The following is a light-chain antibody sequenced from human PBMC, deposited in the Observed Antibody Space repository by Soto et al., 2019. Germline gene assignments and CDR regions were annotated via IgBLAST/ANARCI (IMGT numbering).Light chain of an antibody. CDR1: SSNIGAGYD. CDR2: GNS. V-gene: IGLV1-40*01. CDR3: QSYDSSLSGVV. Sequence: QPVLTQPPSVSGAPGRRVTISCTGSSSNIGAGYDVHWYQQLPGTAPKLLIYGNSNRPSGVPDRFSGSKSGTSASLAITGLQAADEADYYCQSYDSSLSGVVFGGGTKVTVL. J-gene: IGLJ2*01.